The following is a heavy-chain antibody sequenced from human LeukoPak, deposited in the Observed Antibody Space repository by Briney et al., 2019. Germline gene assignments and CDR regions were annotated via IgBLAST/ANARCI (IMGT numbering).Heavy chain of an antibody. J-gene: IGHJ5*02. V-gene: IGHV3-11*04. CDR1: GFTFSDYY. D-gene: IGHD3-3*01. CDR2: ISSSGSTI. Sequence: KSGGSLRLSCAASGFTFSDYYMSWIRQAPGKGLEWVSYISSSGSTIYYADSVKGRFTISRDNAKNSLYLQMNSLRAEDTAVYYCASTRNPQLYYDFWSGYYRAWGQGNLVTVSS. CDR3: ASTRNPQLYYDFWSGYYRA.